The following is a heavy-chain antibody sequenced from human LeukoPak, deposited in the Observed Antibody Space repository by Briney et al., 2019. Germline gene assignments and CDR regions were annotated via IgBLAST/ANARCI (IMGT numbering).Heavy chain of an antibody. CDR1: GYTFTSYG. CDR3: ARGSRGMWFGELLS. D-gene: IGHD3-10*01. Sequence: ASVKVSCKASGYTFTSYGISWVRQAPGQGLEWMGWIGAYNGNTNYAQKVQGRVTMTTDTSTSTAYMELRNLRSDDTAVYYCARGSRGMWFGELLSWGQGTLVTVSS. V-gene: IGHV1-18*01. J-gene: IGHJ5*02. CDR2: IGAYNGNT.